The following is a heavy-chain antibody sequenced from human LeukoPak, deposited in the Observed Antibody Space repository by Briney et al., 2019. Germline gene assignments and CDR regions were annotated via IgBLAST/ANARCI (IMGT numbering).Heavy chain of an antibody. Sequence: GGSLRLSCVASGFAFSSFAMTWVRQAPGRGLEWVANIKPDGSEKNYVDSVKGRFTISRDDAKNSLFLQMNSLRAEDTAVYFCARNDVAAAGDYWGQGTLVTVSS. D-gene: IGHD6-13*01. V-gene: IGHV3-7*01. CDR3: ARNDVAAAGDY. CDR2: IKPDGSEK. CDR1: GFAFSSFA. J-gene: IGHJ4*02.